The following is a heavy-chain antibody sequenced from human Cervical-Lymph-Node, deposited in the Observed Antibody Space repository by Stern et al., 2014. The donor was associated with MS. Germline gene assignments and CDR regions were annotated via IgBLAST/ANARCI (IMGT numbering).Heavy chain of an antibody. CDR1: GFTFSKFR. Sequence: VQLEESGAEVVKPGNSVKVSCEASGFTFSKFRSSWVRQAPGQGLEWMGGIFYVFRTPTYADDFKGRVTITADVSKSTVYMELSSLRSDDTAVYYCAHSTETIVRWYSLGYDLWGQGTLVTVSS. CDR2: IFYVFRTP. V-gene: IGHV1-69*01. D-gene: IGHD1-14*01. J-gene: IGHJ5*02. CDR3: AHSTETIVRWYSLGYDL.